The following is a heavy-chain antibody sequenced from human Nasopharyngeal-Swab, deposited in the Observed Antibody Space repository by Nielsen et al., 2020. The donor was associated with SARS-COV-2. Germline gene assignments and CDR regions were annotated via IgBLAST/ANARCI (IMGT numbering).Heavy chain of an antibody. D-gene: IGHD2-15*01. Sequence: GGSLRLSCAASGFTFSSYGMHWVRQAPGKGLEWVAVISYDGSNKYYADSVKGRSTISRDNSKNTLYLQMNSLRAEDTAVYYCAKTTVVAATLDYWGQGTLVTVSS. CDR2: ISYDGSNK. J-gene: IGHJ4*02. V-gene: IGHV3-30*18. CDR3: AKTTVVAATLDY. CDR1: GFTFSSYG.